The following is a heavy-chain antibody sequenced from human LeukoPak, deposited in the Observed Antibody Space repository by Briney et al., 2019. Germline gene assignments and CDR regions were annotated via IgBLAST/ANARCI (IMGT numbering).Heavy chain of an antibody. CDR2: IRSKTYGGTA. CDR1: RFTFGAYG. J-gene: IGHJ3*02. CDR3: SRGLGSGNPVDI. V-gene: IGHV3-49*03. D-gene: IGHD3-10*01. Sequence: GGSLRLSCAASRFTFGAYGMSWFRQAPGKGLEWVGFIRSKTYGGTAEYAASVKGRFTISRDDSKSIAYLQMNSLKAEDTAVYYCSRGLGSGNPVDIWGQGTMVTVS.